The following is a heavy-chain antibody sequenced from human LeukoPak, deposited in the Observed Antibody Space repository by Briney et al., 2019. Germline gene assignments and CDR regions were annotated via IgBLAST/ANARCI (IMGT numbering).Heavy chain of an antibody. D-gene: IGHD3-10*01. J-gene: IGHJ4*02. CDR1: GYTFTSTG. CDR3: GRFGELFRLDY. V-gene: IGHV1-18*01. Sequence: ASVKVSCKASGYTFTSTGTSWVPQAPGQGLEWMGWISAYNGNTNYAQKLQGRVTMTTDTSTSTAYMELRSLRSDGTAVYYCGRFGELFRLDYWGQGTLVTVSS. CDR2: ISAYNGNT.